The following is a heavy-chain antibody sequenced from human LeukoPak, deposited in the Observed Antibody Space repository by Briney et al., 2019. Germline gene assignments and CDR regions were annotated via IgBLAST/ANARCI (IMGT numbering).Heavy chain of an antibody. Sequence: SETLSLTCTVSGGSISSSSYYWGWIRQPPGKGLEWIGSIYYSGSTYYNPSLKSRVTISVDTSKNQFSLKLSSVTAADTAVYYCARGLGIAAPNWFDPWGQGTLVTVSS. CDR3: ARGLGIAAPNWFDP. V-gene: IGHV4-39*07. CDR1: GGSISSSSYY. J-gene: IGHJ5*02. D-gene: IGHD6-6*01. CDR2: IYYSGST.